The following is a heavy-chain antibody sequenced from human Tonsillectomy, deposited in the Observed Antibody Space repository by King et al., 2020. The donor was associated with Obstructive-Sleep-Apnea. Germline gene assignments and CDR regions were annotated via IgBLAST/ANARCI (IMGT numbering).Heavy chain of an antibody. V-gene: IGHV3-21*01. J-gene: IGHJ4*02. D-gene: IGHD3-3*02. CDR3: ARARWDFHVWIKDY. Sequence: VQLVESGGGLVKPGGSLRLSCAASGFTFSSSSMHWVRQAPGKGLEWVSFISDSSSYIYYADSVKGRFTISRDNAKNSLYLQMNSLRAEDTAVYYCARARWDFHVWIKDYWGQGTLVTVSS. CDR2: ISDSSSYI. CDR1: GFTFSSSS.